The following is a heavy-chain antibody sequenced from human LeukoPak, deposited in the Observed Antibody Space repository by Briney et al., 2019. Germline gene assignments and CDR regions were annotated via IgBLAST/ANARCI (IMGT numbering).Heavy chain of an antibody. Sequence: GMSLRLSCAASGFTFSSYGMHWVRQAPGKGLEWVAVISYDGSNKYYADSVKGRFTISRDNSKNTLYLQMNSLRAEDTAVYYCAKDRQKKQIAAAGSMDVWGQGTTVTVSS. CDR2: ISYDGSNK. CDR3: AKDRQKKQIAAAGSMDV. CDR1: GFTFSSYG. V-gene: IGHV3-30*18. J-gene: IGHJ6*02. D-gene: IGHD6-13*01.